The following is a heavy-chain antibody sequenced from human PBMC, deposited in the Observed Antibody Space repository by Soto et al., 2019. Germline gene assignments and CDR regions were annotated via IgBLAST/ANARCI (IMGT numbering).Heavy chain of an antibody. V-gene: IGHV3-23*01. CDR2: IDDSGTKT. CDR1: GFTFTTYA. Sequence: EVQLLESGGGVVQSGGSLRLSCAASGFTFTTYAMSWVRQAPGKGLEWVSTIDDSGTKTYYADSVRGRVTISRDNSKSTLYLQLNSLRAEDTAVYYCAKRGSRYFDYWGQGTLVTDSS. J-gene: IGHJ4*02. CDR3: AKRGSRYFDY.